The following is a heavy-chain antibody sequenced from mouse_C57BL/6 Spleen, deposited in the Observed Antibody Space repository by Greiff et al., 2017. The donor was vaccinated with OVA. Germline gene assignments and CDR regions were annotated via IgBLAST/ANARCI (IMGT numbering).Heavy chain of an antibody. CDR3: ARWHYGSSSYYFDD. V-gene: IGHV1-81*01. D-gene: IGHD1-1*01. J-gene: IGHJ2*01. CDR2: INPRSGNT. CDR1: GYTFTSYG. Sequence: QVQLQQSGAELARPGASVKLSCKASGYTFTSYGISWVKQRTGQGLEWIGEINPRSGNTYYNEKFKGKATLTADKSSSTAYMELRSLTSEDSAVYFCARWHYGSSSYYFDDWGQGTTLTVSS.